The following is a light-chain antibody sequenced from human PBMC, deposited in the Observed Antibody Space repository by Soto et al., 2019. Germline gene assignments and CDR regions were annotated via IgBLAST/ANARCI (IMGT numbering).Light chain of an antibody. CDR2: YDS. V-gene: IGLV3-21*04. Sequence: SSELTQPPSVSVAPGKTARITCGGNNIGSKSVDWYQQKPGQAPVLVIYYDSDRPSGIPERFSGSNSGNTATLTISRVEAGEETDYYSQVWDSSSDHVVFGGGTKLTVL. J-gene: IGLJ2*01. CDR1: NIGSKS. CDR3: QVWDSSSDHVV.